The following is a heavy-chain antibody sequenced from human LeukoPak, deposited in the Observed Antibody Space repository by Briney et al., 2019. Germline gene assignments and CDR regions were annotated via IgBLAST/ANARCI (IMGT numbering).Heavy chain of an antibody. D-gene: IGHD2-15*01. Sequence: GESLKISCKASGYSFSSDWSAWVRQMPGKGLEWMGIIFPIDSETTYSPSFQGQVTISADKSISTAYLQWSSLKASDTAMYYYTRGCSGGSCSRDAMDVWGQGTMVTVSS. CDR1: GYSFSSDW. CDR3: TRGCSGGSCSRDAMDV. J-gene: IGHJ6*02. CDR2: IFPIDSET. V-gene: IGHV5-51*01.